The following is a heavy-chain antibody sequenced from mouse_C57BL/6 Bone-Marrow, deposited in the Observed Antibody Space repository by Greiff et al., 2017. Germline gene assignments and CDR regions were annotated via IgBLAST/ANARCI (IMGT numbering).Heavy chain of an antibody. J-gene: IGHJ4*01. Sequence: VQLVESGAELARPGASVKLSCKASGYTFTSYGISWVKQRTGQGLEWIGEIYPRSGNTYYNEKFKGQATLTADKSSSTAYMELRSLTSEDSAVYFCARGLGRSAMDYWGQGTSVTVSS. V-gene: IGHV1-81*01. CDR3: ARGLGRSAMDY. D-gene: IGHD4-1*01. CDR1: GYTFTSYG. CDR2: IYPRSGNT.